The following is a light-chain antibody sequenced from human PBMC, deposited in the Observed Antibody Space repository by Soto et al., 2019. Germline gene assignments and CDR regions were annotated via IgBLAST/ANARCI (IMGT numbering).Light chain of an antibody. CDR1: QDIDTY. J-gene: IGKJ4*01. CDR2: DAS. Sequence: DIQMTQSPSSLSASVGDRVTITCQASQDIDTYLVWYQQKAGKVPKVLIFDASSLQTGVPSRFSGSGSGTDFTFTISRLEPEDVATYYCQQYDNLPLTFGGGTKVE. CDR3: QQYDNLPLT. V-gene: IGKV1-33*01.